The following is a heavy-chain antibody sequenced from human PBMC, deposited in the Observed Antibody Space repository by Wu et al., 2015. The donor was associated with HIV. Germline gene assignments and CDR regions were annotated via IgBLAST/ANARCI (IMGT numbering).Heavy chain of an antibody. CDR3: ARTRSTLSAFDI. CDR2: INPNSGGT. V-gene: IGHV1-2*02. J-gene: IGHJ3*02. Sequence: QVQLVQSGAEVKKPGASVKVSCKASGYTFTAYYIHWVRQAPGQGLEWMGWINPNSGGTNSVQKFQGRVTMTRGTSISTAYMELSRLRSDDTAVYYCARTRSTLSAFDIWGQGTMVTVSS. CDR1: GYTFTAYY.